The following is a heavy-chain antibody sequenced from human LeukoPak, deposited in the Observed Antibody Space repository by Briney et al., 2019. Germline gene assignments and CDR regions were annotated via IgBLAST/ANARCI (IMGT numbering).Heavy chain of an antibody. CDR1: GDSISSSSYY. CDR3: ARQGERPGISAY. D-gene: IGHD1-26*01. Sequence: SDTLSLTCIVSGDSISSSSYYWGWVRQPPGKGLEWIGSIFSGSTYYNPSLKSRVTISLNTSKNQLPLNLSSVTAADTAVYYCARQGERPGISAYWGQGTLVTVSS. V-gene: IGHV4-39*01. CDR2: IFSGST. J-gene: IGHJ4*02.